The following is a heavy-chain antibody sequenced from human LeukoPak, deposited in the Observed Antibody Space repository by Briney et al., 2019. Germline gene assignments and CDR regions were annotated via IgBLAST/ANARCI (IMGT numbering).Heavy chain of an antibody. V-gene: IGHV4-61*01. CDR3: ARDGEIKFDP. Sequence: KTSETLSLTCTVSGGSVSSGSYYWSWIRQPPGKGLEWIGYIYYSGSTNYNPSLKSRVTISVDTSKNQFSLKLSSVIAADTAVYYCARDGEIKFDPWGQGTLVTVSS. D-gene: IGHD4-17*01. CDR1: GGSVSSGSYY. CDR2: IYYSGST. J-gene: IGHJ5*02.